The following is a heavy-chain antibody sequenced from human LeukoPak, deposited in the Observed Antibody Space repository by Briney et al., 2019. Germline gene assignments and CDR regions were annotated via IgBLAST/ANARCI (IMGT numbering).Heavy chain of an antibody. CDR3: ARGPDHSSGWYLGSARAPHRFDP. J-gene: IGHJ5*02. CDR2: IYYSGST. Sequence: SETLSLTCTVSGGSISSSSYYWGWLRQPPGKGLEWIGSIYYSGSTYYNPSLKSRVTISVDTSKNQFSLELSSVTAADTAVYYCARGPDHSSGWYLGSARAPHRFDPWGQGTLVTVSS. D-gene: IGHD6-19*01. V-gene: IGHV4-39*01. CDR1: GGSISSSSYY.